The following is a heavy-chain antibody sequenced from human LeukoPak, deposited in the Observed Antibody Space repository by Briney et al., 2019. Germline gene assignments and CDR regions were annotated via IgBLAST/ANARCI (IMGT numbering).Heavy chain of an antibody. D-gene: IGHD2-15*01. CDR3: ARDRDIVVVVAATGYSYAYSMEV. Sequence: GASVKVSCKASGGTFSSYAISWVRQAPGQGLEWMGGIIPIFGTANYAQKFQGRVTITADESTSTAYMELSSLRSEDTAVYYCARDRDIVVVVAATGYSYAYSMEVWGQGTTVTVSS. V-gene: IGHV1-69*13. CDR1: GGTFSSYA. CDR2: IIPIFGTA. J-gene: IGHJ6*02.